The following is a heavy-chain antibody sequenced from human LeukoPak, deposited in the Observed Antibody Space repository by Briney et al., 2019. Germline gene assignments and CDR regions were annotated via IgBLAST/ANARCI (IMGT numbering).Heavy chain of an antibody. Sequence: SETLSLTCAVYGGSFSGYYWSWIRQPPGKGLEWIGEINHSGSTNYNPSLKSRVTISVDTSKNQFSLKLSSVTAADTAVYYCASESIAAALTFDWGQGTLVTVSS. CDR2: INHSGST. CDR1: GGSFSGYY. V-gene: IGHV4-34*01. D-gene: IGHD6-13*01. CDR3: ASESIAAALTFD. J-gene: IGHJ4*02.